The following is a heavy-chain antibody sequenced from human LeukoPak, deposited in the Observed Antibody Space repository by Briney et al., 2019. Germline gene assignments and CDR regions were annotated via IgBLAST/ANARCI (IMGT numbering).Heavy chain of an antibody. J-gene: IGHJ5*02. Sequence: SETLSLTCAVSGYSISSGYCWGWIRQPPGKGLEWIGSIYHSGSTYYNPSLKSRVTISVDTSKNQFSLKLSSVTAADTAVYYCARVVRGAVTSNCFDPWGQGTLVTVSS. CDR1: GYSISSGYC. D-gene: IGHD4-17*01. V-gene: IGHV4-38-2*01. CDR2: IYHSGST. CDR3: ARVVRGAVTSNCFDP.